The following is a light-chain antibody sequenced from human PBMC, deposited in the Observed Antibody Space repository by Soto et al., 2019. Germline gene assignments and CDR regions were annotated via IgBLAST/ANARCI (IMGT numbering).Light chain of an antibody. CDR3: QQRSNWPPT. CDR2: DAS. Sequence: EIVMTQSPATLSVSAGERATLSCRASQSVSSNLAWYQQKPGQAPRLLIYDASNRATGIPARFSGSGSGTDFTLTISSLEPEDFAVYYCQQRSNWPPTFGGGTKVDIK. V-gene: IGKV3-11*01. CDR1: QSVSSN. J-gene: IGKJ4*01.